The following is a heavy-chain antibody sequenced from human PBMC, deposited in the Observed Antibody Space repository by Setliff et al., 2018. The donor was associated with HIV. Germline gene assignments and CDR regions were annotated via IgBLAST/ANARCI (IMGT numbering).Heavy chain of an antibody. V-gene: IGHV1-69*10. CDR1: GGTFNTYG. D-gene: IGHD3-16*01. CDR3: AWGTQRPIDS. CDR2: IIPIAKSP. Sequence: SVKVSCKASGGTFNTYGMNWVRQAPGQGPEWMGGIIPIAKSPNYAQKFQGRVTITADRSIDIAYMKLSSLTSEDTAMYFCAWGTQRPIDSWGQGTLVTVSS. J-gene: IGHJ4*02.